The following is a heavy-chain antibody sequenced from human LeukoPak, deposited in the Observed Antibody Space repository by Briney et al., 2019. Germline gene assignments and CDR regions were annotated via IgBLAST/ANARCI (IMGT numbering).Heavy chain of an antibody. CDR3: ARGGYSYGYYYYYGMDV. Sequence: SQTLSLTCTVSGGSISSGGYYWSWIRQHPWKGLEWIGYIYYSGSTYYNPSRKSRVTISVDTSKNQFSLKLSSVTAADTAAYYCARGGYSYGYYYYYGMDVWGQGTTVTVSS. D-gene: IGHD5-18*01. J-gene: IGHJ6*02. CDR1: GGSISSGGYY. CDR2: IYYSGST. V-gene: IGHV4-31*03.